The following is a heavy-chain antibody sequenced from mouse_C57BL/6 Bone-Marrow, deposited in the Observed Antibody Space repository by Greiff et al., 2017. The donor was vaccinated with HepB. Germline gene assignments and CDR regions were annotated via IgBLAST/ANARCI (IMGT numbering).Heavy chain of an antibody. J-gene: IGHJ3*01. V-gene: IGHV1-26*01. Sequence: EVQLQQSGPELVKPGASVKISCKASGYTFTDYYMNWVKQSHGKSLEWIGDINPNNGGTSYNQKFKGKATLTVDKSSRTAYMELRSLTSEDSAVYYCARGDGYYWFAYWGQGTLVTVSA. D-gene: IGHD2-3*01. CDR2: INPNNGGT. CDR1: GYTFTDYY. CDR3: ARGDGYYWFAY.